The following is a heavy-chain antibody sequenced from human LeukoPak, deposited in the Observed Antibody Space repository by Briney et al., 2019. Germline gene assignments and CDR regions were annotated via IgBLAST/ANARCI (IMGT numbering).Heavy chain of an antibody. CDR2: ISYDGSNK. CDR3: ARGLAYYYASSAYFLDF. D-gene: IGHD3-22*01. J-gene: IGHJ4*02. V-gene: IGHV3-30*04. CDR1: GFTFSNYA. Sequence: GGSLRLSCAASGFTFSNYAMHWVRQAPGKGLEWVAVISYDGSNKYYADSVKGRFTISRDNSKNTLYLQMNSLRAEDTAVFYCARGLAYYYASSAYFLDFWGQGTLVTVSS.